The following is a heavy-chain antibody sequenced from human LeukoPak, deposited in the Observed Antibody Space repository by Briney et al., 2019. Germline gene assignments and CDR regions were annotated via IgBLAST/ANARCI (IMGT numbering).Heavy chain of an antibody. Sequence: GWSLRLSCAASGFTFSSYSMNWVRQAPGKGLEWVSYISSSSSTIYYADSVKGRFTISRDNAKNSLYLQMNSLRAEDTAVYYCARFGPPPGLYYYYMDVWGKGTTVTVSS. J-gene: IGHJ6*03. V-gene: IGHV3-48*04. D-gene: IGHD3-16*01. CDR3: ARFGPPPGLYYYYMDV. CDR1: GFTFSSYS. CDR2: ISSSSSTI.